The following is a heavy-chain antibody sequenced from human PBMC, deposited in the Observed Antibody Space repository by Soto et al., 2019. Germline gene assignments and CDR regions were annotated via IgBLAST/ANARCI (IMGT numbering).Heavy chain of an antibody. CDR3: AMENPYGGNVVGSRGVPEKTPRTHNWFDP. CDR2: ISGSGGST. CDR1: GFTFSSYA. D-gene: IGHD4-17*01. Sequence: PGGSLRLSCAASGFTFSSYAMSWVRQAPGRGLEWVSAISGSGGSTYYADSVKGRFTISRDNSKNTLYLQVNSLRAEDTAVYYCAMENPYGGNVVGSRGVPEKTPRTHNWFDPWGQRTLVTVSS. J-gene: IGHJ5*02. V-gene: IGHV3-23*01.